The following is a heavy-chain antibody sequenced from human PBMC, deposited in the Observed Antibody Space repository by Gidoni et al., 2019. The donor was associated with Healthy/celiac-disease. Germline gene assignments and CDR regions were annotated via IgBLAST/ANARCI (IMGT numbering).Heavy chain of an antibody. CDR1: GFTFSSYS. CDR3: ASVGIAVAGTDAFDI. Sequence: EVQLVESGGGLVQPGGSLRLSCAASGFTFSSYSMNWVRQAPGKGLEWVTYISSSSSTIYYADAGKGRFTIARDNAKNSLYLQMNSLRAEDTAVYYCASVGIAVAGTDAFDIWGQGTMVTVSS. V-gene: IGHV3-48*04. D-gene: IGHD6-19*01. J-gene: IGHJ3*02. CDR2: ISSSSSTI.